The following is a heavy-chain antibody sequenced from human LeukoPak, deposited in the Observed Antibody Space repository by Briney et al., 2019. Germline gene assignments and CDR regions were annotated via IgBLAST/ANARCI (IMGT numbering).Heavy chain of an antibody. Sequence: GGSLRLSCATSGFMFSSYAMNWVRRGPGKRLEWVSTISASGGSTFYADSMKGRFTISRDNSKNTLYLQMNSLRAEDTAVYFCAKDFDSGSFGDYWGQGTQVTVSS. J-gene: IGHJ4*02. CDR1: GFMFSSYA. CDR2: ISASGGST. V-gene: IGHV3-23*01. D-gene: IGHD3-10*01. CDR3: AKDFDSGSFGDY.